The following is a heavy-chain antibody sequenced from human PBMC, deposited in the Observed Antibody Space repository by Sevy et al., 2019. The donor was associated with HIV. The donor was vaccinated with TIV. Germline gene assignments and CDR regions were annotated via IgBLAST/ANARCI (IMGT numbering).Heavy chain of an antibody. CDR1: GGSISSGGYY. J-gene: IGHJ4*02. V-gene: IGHV4-31*03. D-gene: IGHD3-16*02. Sequence: SETLSLTCTVSGGSISSGGYYWSWIRQHPGKGLEWIGYIYYSGSTYYNPSHKSRVTISVDTSKNQFSLKLSSVTAADTAVYYCASASVWGSYRYPGRIDYWGQGTLVTVSS. CDR3: ASASVWGSYRYPGRIDY. CDR2: IYYSGST.